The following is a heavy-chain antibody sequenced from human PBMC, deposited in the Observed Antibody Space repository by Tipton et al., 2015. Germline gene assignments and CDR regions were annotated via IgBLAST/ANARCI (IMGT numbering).Heavy chain of an antibody. Sequence: SLRLSCAASGFTFDDYGMSWVRQAPGKGLEWVSSITGSGARSYYADSVKGRFTISRDNSKSTLYLQVNSLRAEDTAVYYCAKAPVEYGHYVSGWDHWGQGTLVTVST. CDR3: AKAPVEYGHYVSGWDH. CDR2: ITGSGARS. CDR1: GFTFDDYG. J-gene: IGHJ4*02. V-gene: IGHV3-23*01. D-gene: IGHD4-17*01.